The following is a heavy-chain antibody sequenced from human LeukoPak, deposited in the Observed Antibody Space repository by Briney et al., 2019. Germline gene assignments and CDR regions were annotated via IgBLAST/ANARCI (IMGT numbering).Heavy chain of an antibody. CDR3: ARDRLTTVTTFHFDY. Sequence: GGSPRLSCAASGFTFSTYATHWVRQAPGKGLEWAAVIWSDSTNKYYADSVRGRFTISRDNSKNTLYLQMSSLRAEDTAMYYCARDRLTTVTTFHFDYWGQGTLVTVSS. V-gene: IGHV3-33*01. J-gene: IGHJ4*02. CDR1: GFTFSTYA. D-gene: IGHD4-17*01. CDR2: IWSDSTNK.